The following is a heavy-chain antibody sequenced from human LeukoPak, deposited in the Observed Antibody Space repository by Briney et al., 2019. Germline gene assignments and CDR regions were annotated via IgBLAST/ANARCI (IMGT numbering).Heavy chain of an antibody. D-gene: IGHD6-13*01. Sequence: GGSLRLSCAASGFTFSNYAMHWVRQAPGKGLEYVSAIGSSGGSTYYANSVKGRFTISRDNSKNTLYLHMGSLRAEDMAVYYCARGAAAGYYYGMDVWGQGTTVTVSS. CDR2: IGSSGGST. V-gene: IGHV3-64*01. CDR1: GFTFSNYA. J-gene: IGHJ6*02. CDR3: ARGAAAGYYYGMDV.